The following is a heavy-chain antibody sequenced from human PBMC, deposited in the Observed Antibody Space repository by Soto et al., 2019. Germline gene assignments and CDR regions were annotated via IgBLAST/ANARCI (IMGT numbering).Heavy chain of an antibody. V-gene: IGHV4-31*03. J-gene: IGHJ4*02. CDR1: GGSISSGGYY. CDR3: AKGGIVATSFDY. Sequence: QLQLQESGPGLVKPSQTLSLTCTVSGGSISSGGYYWSWIRQHPGKGLGWLGYFYYSGSTYYNPSLKSRVTISVDTSKNQFSLKLSSVTAADTAVYYCAKGGIVATSFDYWGQGTLVTVSS. D-gene: IGHD5-12*01. CDR2: FYYSGST.